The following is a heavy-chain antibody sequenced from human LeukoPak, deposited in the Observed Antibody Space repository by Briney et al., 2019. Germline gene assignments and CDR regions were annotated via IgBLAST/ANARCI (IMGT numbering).Heavy chain of an antibody. CDR3: ARDRIVVVPAATDDYSYGMDV. D-gene: IGHD2-2*01. CDR1: GFTFSSYS. J-gene: IGHJ6*02. Sequence: GGSLRLSCAASGFTFSSYSMNWVRQAPGKGLEWVSSISSSSSYIYYADSVKGRFTISRDNAKNSLYLQMNSLRAEDTAVYYCARDRIVVVPAATDDYSYGMDVWGQGTTVTVSS. V-gene: IGHV3-21*01. CDR2: ISSSSSYI.